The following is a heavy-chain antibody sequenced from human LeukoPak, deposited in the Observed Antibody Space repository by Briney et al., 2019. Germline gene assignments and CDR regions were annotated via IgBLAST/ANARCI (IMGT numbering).Heavy chain of an antibody. CDR1: GGSFSGYY. D-gene: IGHD3-10*01. V-gene: IGHV4-34*01. CDR2: INHSGST. Sequence: SETLSLTCAVYGGSFSGYYWSWIRQPPGKGLEWIEEINHSGSTNYNPSLKSRVTISVDTSKNQFSLKLSSVTAADTAVYYCARFMSGLRLLWFGEPSYGMDVWGQGTTVTVSS. CDR3: ARFMSGLRLLWFGEPSYGMDV. J-gene: IGHJ6*02.